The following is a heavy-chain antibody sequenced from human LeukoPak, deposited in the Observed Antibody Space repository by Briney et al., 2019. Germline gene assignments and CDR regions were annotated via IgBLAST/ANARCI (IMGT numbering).Heavy chain of an antibody. V-gene: IGHV1-18*01. CDR1: GYTFTSYG. CDR3: ARAPGYYYDSSGYGWFDP. CDR2: IRAYNGNK. D-gene: IGHD3-22*01. Sequence: GASVKVSCKASGYTFTSYGISWVRQAPGEGLERKGWIRAYNGNKKYAKKIQGRVTMTTETYKSTAYMELRSLRSDDTAVYYCARAPGYYYDSSGYGWFDPWGQGTLVTVSS. J-gene: IGHJ5*02.